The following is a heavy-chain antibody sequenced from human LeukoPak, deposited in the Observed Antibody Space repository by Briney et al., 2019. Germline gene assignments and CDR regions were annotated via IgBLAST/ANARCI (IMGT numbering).Heavy chain of an antibody. CDR2: IIPIFGTA. CDR1: GGTFSSHA. V-gene: IGHV1-69*01. CDR3: ATGLTWMEYYFDY. Sequence: ASVKVSCKASGGTFSSHAISWVRQAPGQGLEWMGGIIPIFGTANYAQKFQGRVTITADESTSTAYMELSSLRSEDTAVYYCATGLTWMEYYFDYWGQGTLVTVSS. J-gene: IGHJ4*02. D-gene: IGHD3-3*01.